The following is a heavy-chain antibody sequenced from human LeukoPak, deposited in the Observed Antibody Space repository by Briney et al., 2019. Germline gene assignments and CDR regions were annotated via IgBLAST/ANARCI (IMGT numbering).Heavy chain of an antibody. CDR2: IRSKAYGGTT. CDR3: TRGKAAAGTWNYYYYMDV. J-gene: IGHJ6*03. CDR1: GFTFGDYA. Sequence: GGSLRLSCTASGFTFGDYAMSWVRQAPGKGLEWVGFIRSKAYGGTTEYAASVKGRFTISRDDSKSIAYLQMNSLKTEDTAVYYCTRGKAAAGTWNYYYYMDVWGKGTTVTISS. D-gene: IGHD6-13*01. V-gene: IGHV3-49*04.